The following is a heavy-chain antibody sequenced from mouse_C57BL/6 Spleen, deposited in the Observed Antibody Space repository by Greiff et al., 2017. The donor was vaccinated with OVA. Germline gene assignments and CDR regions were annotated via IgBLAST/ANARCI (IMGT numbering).Heavy chain of an antibody. J-gene: IGHJ4*01. CDR2: INPNNGGT. V-gene: IGHV1-22*01. CDR1: GYTFTDYN. CDR3: ARRSNRRDYYAMDY. D-gene: IGHD2-5*01. Sequence: EVQLVESGPELVKPGASVKMSCKASGYTFTDYNMHWVKQSHGKSLEWIGYINPNNGGTSSNQKFKGKATLTVNKSSSTAYMELHSLTSEDSAVYYCARRSNRRDYYAMDYWGQGTSVTVSS.